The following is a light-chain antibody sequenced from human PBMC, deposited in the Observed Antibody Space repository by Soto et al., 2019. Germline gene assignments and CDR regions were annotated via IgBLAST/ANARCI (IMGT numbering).Light chain of an antibody. CDR3: CSYAGSRV. V-gene: IGLV2-11*01. CDR1: SSDVGEYDY. Sequence: QSALPQPRSVSGSPGQSVTISCTGTSSDVGEYDYVSWYQHHPGKAPKLMIYDVSQRPSGVPDRFSGSKSGSTASLTVSGLRAEDEAHYYCCSYAGSRVFGGGTQLTVL. J-gene: IGLJ3*02. CDR2: DVS.